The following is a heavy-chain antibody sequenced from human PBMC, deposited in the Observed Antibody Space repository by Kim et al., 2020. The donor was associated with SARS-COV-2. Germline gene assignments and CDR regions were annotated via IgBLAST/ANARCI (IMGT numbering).Heavy chain of an antibody. Sequence: ASVKVSCKASGYTFTSYDINWVRQATGQGLEWMGWMNPNSGNTGYAQKFQGRVTMTRNTSISTAYMELSSLRSEDTAVYYCARIAAALHQPNWFDPWGQGTLVTVSS. V-gene: IGHV1-8*01. D-gene: IGHD6-13*01. CDR2: MNPNSGNT. CDR1: GYTFTSYD. CDR3: ARIAAALHQPNWFDP. J-gene: IGHJ5*02.